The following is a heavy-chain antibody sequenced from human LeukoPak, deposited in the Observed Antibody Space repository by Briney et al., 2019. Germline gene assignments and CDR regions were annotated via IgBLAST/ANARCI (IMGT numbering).Heavy chain of an antibody. V-gene: IGHV1-46*01. D-gene: IGHD3-3*01. CDR1: GYSFTSYY. CDR2: ISLSAGST. Sequence: ASVKVSCKSSGYSFTSYYMHWVRRAPGQGLEWMGIISLSAGSTSYAQKFEGRVTMTRDTSTSTVYMELSSLRSEDTAVYYCARGIFDFDYWGQGTLVTVSS. J-gene: IGHJ4*02. CDR3: ARGIFDFDY.